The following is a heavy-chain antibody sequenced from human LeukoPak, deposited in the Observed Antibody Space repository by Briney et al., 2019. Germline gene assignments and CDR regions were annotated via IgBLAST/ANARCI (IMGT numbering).Heavy chain of an antibody. D-gene: IGHD6-13*01. J-gene: IGHJ4*02. Sequence: SQTLSLTCALSGDNVSSNSVAWNWIRQSPSRGLEWLGRTYYRSKLYNNYAVSVKSRITINPDTSKNQLSLQLNSVTPEDTAVYYCARGSSSSWTTSFDYWGQGTLVTVSS. CDR2: TYYRSKLYN. V-gene: IGHV6-1*01. CDR3: ARGSSSSWTTSFDY. CDR1: GDNVSSNSVA.